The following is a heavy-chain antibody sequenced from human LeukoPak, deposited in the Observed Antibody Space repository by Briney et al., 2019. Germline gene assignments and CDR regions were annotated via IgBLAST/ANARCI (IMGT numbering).Heavy chain of an antibody. V-gene: IGHV3-9*01. J-gene: IGHJ5*02. Sequence: PGGSLRLSCAASGFTFDDYAMHWVRQAPGKGLEWVSGISWDSGSIGYADSVKGRFTISRDNAKNSLYLQMNTLRAEDTALYYCAKDPNPCSDIVGTNWFDPWGQGTLVTVSS. CDR2: ISWDSGSI. CDR3: AKDPNPCSDIVGTNWFDP. D-gene: IGHD5-12*01. CDR1: GFTFDDYA.